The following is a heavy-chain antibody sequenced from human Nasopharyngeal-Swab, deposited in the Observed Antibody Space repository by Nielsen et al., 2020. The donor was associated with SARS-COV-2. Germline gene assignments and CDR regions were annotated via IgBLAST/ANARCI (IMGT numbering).Heavy chain of an antibody. CDR2: ISSSGSTI. CDR3: ARDVVVVPAANQFYYYGMDV. D-gene: IGHD2-2*01. CDR1: GFTFSDYY. J-gene: IGHJ6*02. Sequence: SCAASGFTFSDYYMSWIRQAPGKGLEWVSYISSSGSTIYYADSVKGRFTISRDNAKNSLYLQMNSLRAEDTAVYYCARDVVVVPAANQFYYYGMDVWGQGTTVTVSS. V-gene: IGHV3-11*01.